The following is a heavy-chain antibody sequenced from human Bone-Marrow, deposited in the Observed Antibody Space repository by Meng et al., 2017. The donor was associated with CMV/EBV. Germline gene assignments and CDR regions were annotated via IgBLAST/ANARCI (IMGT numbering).Heavy chain of an antibody. CDR1: EYPFTGYY. CDR3: ARGGEWLEWGDFDY. D-gene: IGHD6-19*01. V-gene: IGHV1-2*02. CDR2: INPNRGGT. J-gene: IGHJ4*02. Sequence: QGRLVKAGAGVKKPGASVKSSSKASEYPFTGYYMHGCRQAPGQGLEGMGWINPNRGGTNKAQKFQGRVTMTRDTSISTAYMELGRLRSDDTAVYYWARGGEWLEWGDFDYWGQGTLVTVSS.